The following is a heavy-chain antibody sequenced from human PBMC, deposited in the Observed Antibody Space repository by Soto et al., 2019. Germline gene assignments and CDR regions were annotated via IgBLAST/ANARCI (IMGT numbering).Heavy chain of an antibody. CDR3: AKSKFRVGYYFDY. CDR2: ISYDGSNK. Sequence: GGSLRLSCAASGFTFSSYGMHWVRQAPGKGLEWVAVISYDGSNKYYADSVKGRFTISRDNSKYTLYLQMNSLRAEDTAVYYCAKSKFRVGYYFDYWGQGTLVTVSS. CDR1: GFTFSSYG. D-gene: IGHD2-15*01. J-gene: IGHJ4*02. V-gene: IGHV3-30*18.